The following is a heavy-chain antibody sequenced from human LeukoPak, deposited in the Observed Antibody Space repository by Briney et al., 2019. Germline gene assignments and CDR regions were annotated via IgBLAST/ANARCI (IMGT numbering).Heavy chain of an antibody. CDR2: ISYDGSNK. Sequence: GGSLRLSCAASGFTFSSYGMHWVRQAPGKGLEWVAVISYDGSNKYYADSVKGRFTISRDNSKNTLYLQMNSLRAEDTAVYYCARDGLGVYGWFDPWGQGTLVTVSS. J-gene: IGHJ5*02. CDR3: ARDGLGVYGWFDP. D-gene: IGHD3-16*01. V-gene: IGHV3-30*03. CDR1: GFTFSSYG.